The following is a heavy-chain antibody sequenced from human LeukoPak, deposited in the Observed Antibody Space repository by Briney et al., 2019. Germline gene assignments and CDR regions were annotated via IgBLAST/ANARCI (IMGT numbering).Heavy chain of an antibody. J-gene: IGHJ4*02. CDR2: IKRDGSEK. CDR1: GFSFATYG. V-gene: IGHV3-7*01. Sequence: GGSLRLSCAASGFSFATYGMSWVRQAPGKGLEWVANIKRDGSEKYYVDSVKGRCTISRDNAKHSLYLQMNSLRAEDTAVYFCTRLSDTLRGPQVIYYFDYWGQGTLVTVSA. CDR3: TRLSDTLRGPQVIYYFDY. D-gene: IGHD3-10*01.